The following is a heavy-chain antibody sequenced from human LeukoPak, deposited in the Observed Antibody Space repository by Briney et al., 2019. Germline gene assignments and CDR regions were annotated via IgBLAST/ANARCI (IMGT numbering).Heavy chain of an antibody. CDR2: TYYRSKWYN. J-gene: IGHJ6*02. Sequence: SQTLSLTFAISGDSVSSNSAAWNWIRQSPSRGLEWLGRTYYRSKWYNDYAVSVKSRITINPDTSKNQFSLQLNSVTPEDTAVYYCARELLVAAAPAVSRDGMDVWGQGTTVTVSS. D-gene: IGHD6-13*01. CDR3: ARELLVAAAPAVSRDGMDV. CDR1: GDSVSSNSAA. V-gene: IGHV6-1*01.